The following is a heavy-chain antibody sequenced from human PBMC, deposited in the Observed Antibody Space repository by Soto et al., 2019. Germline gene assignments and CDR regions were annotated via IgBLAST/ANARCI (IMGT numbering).Heavy chain of an antibody. Sequence: QVQLVESGGGVVQPGRSLRLSCAASGFTFSSYAMHWVRQAPGKGLEWVAVISYDGSNKYYADSVKGRFTISRDNSKNTLYLQMNSLRAEDTAVYYCAKSNVGEYEYWGQGTLVTVSS. CDR2: ISYDGSNK. J-gene: IGHJ4*02. D-gene: IGHD3-16*01. V-gene: IGHV3-30-3*01. CDR1: GFTFSSYA. CDR3: AKSNVGEYEY.